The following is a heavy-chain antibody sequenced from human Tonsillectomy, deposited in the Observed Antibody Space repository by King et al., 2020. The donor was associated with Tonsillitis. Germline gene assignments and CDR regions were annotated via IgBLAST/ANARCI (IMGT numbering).Heavy chain of an antibody. V-gene: IGHV3-48*01. CDR3: ARVKVTTVTTPPSYYYGMDV. CDR1: GFTFSSYN. J-gene: IGHJ6*02. D-gene: IGHD4-17*01. CDR2: ISSSSSTI. Sequence: VQLVESGGNLVQPGGSLRLSCAASGFTFSSYNMNWVRQAPGKGLEWVSYISSSSSTICYADSVKGRFTISRDNAKNSLYLQMNSLRAEDTAVYYCARVKVTTVTTPPSYYYGMDVWGQGTTVTVSS.